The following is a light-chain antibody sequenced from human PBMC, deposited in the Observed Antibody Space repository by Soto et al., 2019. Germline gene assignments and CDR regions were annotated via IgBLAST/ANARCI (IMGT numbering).Light chain of an antibody. CDR3: QQPYTVPYP. J-gene: IGKJ2*01. Sequence: DIQMTQSPSSLSASVGDRVTITCRASQSIERYLNWYQQKSGKAPKFLMYATSHLQSGVPSRFSGSESGTESIFSCSGLQPEDFVSYYCQQPYTVPYPFGQGPSWRSN. CDR2: ATS. CDR1: QSIERY. V-gene: IGKV1-39*01.